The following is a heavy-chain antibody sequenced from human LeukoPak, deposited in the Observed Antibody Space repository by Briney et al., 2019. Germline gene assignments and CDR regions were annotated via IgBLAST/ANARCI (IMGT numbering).Heavy chain of an antibody. V-gene: IGHV1-69*04. D-gene: IGHD2-2*01. Sequence: SVTVSCKASGGTFSSYAISWVRQAPGQGLEWMGRIIPILGIANYAQKFQGRVTITADKSTSTAYMELSSLRSEDTAVYYCARVVPAATFDYWGQGTLVTVSS. CDR3: ARVVPAATFDY. J-gene: IGHJ4*02. CDR1: GGTFSSYA. CDR2: IIPILGIA.